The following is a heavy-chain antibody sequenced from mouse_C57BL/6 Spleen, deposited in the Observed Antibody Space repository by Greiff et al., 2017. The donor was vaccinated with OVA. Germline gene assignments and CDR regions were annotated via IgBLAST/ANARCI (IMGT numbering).Heavy chain of an antibody. CDR3: ARPYYGNPFDY. J-gene: IGHJ2*01. CDR1: GYTFTSYW. V-gene: IGHV1-59*01. Sequence: VKLQQPGAELVRPGTSVKLSCKASGYTFTSYWMHWVKQRPGQGLEWIGVIDPSDSYTNYNQKFKGKATLTVDTSSSTAYMQLSSLTSEDSSVYYCARPYYGNPFDYWGQGTTLTVSS. D-gene: IGHD2-10*01. CDR2: IDPSDSYT.